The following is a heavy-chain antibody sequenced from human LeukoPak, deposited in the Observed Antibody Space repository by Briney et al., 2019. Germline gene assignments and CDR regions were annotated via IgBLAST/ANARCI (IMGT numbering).Heavy chain of an antibody. Sequence: GGSLRLSCAASGFAFSSYGMHWVRQAPGKGLEWVAFIRYDGSNKEYADSVKGRFTISRDNSKNTLYLQMNSLRAEDTAVYYCAKSHSGRTGDLGYWGQGTLVTVSS. CDR3: AKSHSGRTGDLGY. J-gene: IGHJ4*02. CDR2: IRYDGSNK. CDR1: GFAFSSYG. D-gene: IGHD7-27*01. V-gene: IGHV3-30*02.